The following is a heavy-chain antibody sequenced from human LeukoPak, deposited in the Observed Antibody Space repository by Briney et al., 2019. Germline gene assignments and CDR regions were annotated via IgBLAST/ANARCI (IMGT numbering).Heavy chain of an antibody. J-gene: IGHJ4*02. D-gene: IGHD2-21*01. CDR1: GFTLSTYA. CDR2: TSSSDAGT. CDR3: AKAPVTSCRGAYCYPFDS. Sequence: GGSLRLSCAASGFTLSTYAMSWVRQTPGKGLEWVAATSSSDAGTYHADSVRGRFTISRDNSKNTLYQQMNSLRAEDAAVYFCAKAPVTSCRGAYCYPFDSWGQGTLVTVSS. V-gene: IGHV3-23*01.